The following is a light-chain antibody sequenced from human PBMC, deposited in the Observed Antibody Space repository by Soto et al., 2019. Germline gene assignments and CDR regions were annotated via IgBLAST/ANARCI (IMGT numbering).Light chain of an antibody. V-gene: IGKV2-28*01. CDR2: LGS. J-gene: IGKJ1*01. Sequence: DIVMTQSPLSLPVILGEPASISCRSSQSLLHSNGNTYLDWYLQKPGQSPQLLIYLGSNRASWVPDRFSGSGSGTDFTLKISRVEAEDVGVYYCMQALQNLRTFGQGTKVEIK. CDR1: QSLLHSNGNTY. CDR3: MQALQNLRT.